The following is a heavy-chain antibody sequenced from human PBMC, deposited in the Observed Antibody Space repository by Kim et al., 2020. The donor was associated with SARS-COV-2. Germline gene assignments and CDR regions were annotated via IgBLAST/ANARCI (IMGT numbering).Heavy chain of an antibody. Sequence: NYTPSLKSRVTIAVDTSKNQFSLKLKSVTAADTSVYYCATNGYLGDAFDIWGQGTTVIVSS. J-gene: IGHJ3*02. D-gene: IGHD2-2*03. CDR3: ATNGYLGDAFDI. V-gene: IGHV4-59*01.